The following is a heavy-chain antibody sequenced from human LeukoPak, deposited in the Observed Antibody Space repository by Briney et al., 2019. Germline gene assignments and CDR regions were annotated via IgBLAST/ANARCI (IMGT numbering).Heavy chain of an antibody. CDR2: IKQDGSEK. CDR1: GFTFSSYW. V-gene: IGHV3-7*01. J-gene: IGHJ4*02. CDR3: ARRSGSYDY. Sequence: GRSLRLSCAASGFTFSSYWMSWVRQAPGKGLELVANIKQDGSEKYYVDSVNGRFTISRDNAKNSLYLQKNSLRAEETAVYYCARRSGSYDYWGQGTMVTVSS. D-gene: IGHD1-26*01.